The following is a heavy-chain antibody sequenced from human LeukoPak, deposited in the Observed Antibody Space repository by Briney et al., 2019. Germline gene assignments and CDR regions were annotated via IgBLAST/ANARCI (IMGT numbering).Heavy chain of an antibody. Sequence: GRSLRLSCAASGFTFSSYGMHWVRQAPGKGLEWVAVISYDGSNKYYADSVKGRFTISRDNSKNTLYLQMNSLRAEDTAVYYCAKSPGSSSMFDYWGQGTLVTVSS. CDR2: ISYDGSNK. V-gene: IGHV3-30*18. CDR1: GFTFSSYG. J-gene: IGHJ4*02. CDR3: AKSPGSSSMFDY. D-gene: IGHD6-6*01.